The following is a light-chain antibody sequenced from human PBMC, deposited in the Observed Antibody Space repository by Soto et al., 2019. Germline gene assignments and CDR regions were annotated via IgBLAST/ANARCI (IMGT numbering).Light chain of an antibody. CDR3: TSFTTARFYV. CDR1: INDIGSYNY. V-gene: IGLV2-14*01. CDR2: GVR. Sequence: QSALTQPTAVSGSPGKSLTISCTGNINDIGSYNYVSWYQQHPGKAPRLLIHGVRNRPPGISSRFSASKSGLTASLTISGLQAADEADYDCTSFTTARFYVFGPGTKVTVL. J-gene: IGLJ1*01.